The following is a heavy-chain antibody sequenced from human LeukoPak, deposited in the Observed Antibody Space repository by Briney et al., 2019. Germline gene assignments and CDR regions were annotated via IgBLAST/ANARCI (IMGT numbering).Heavy chain of an antibody. CDR2: IYPGDFDT. J-gene: IGHJ3*02. CDR1: GYSFTSYW. D-gene: IGHD4-17*01. V-gene: IGHV5-51*01. CDR3: ARPDYGDTHDAFDI. Sequence: HGESLQISCKGSGYSFTSYWIGWVRQLPGKGLEWMGIIYPGDFDTRYSPSFQGQVTISADESISTAYLQWSSLKASDTAMYYCARPDYGDTHDAFDIWGQGTMVTVSS.